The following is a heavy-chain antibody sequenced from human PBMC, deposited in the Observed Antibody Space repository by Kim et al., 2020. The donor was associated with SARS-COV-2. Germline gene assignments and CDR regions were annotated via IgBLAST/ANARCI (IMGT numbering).Heavy chain of an antibody. CDR2: IYSGGST. Sequence: GGSLRLSCAASGFIISSTYMNWVRQAPGKGLEWVSVIYSGGSTYYADSVKGRFTISRDNFKNTVFLQMNSLRADDTAVYYCARDGDRELKFDYWGQGTLVTVSS. CDR1: GFIISSTY. CDR3: ARDGDRELKFDY. V-gene: IGHV3-53*01. J-gene: IGHJ4*02. D-gene: IGHD1-26*01.